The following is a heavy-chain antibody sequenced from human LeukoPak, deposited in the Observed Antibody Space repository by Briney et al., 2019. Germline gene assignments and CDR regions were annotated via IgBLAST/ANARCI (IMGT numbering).Heavy chain of an antibody. V-gene: IGHV3-30*02. D-gene: IGHD2-15*01. J-gene: IGHJ3*02. CDR2: IRYDESTK. CDR3: ARDSDVAVVVAAIWGPSDAFDI. Sequence: GGSLRLSCAASGFAFSRYGMHWVRQAPGKGLEWVAFIRYDESTKYYADSAKGRFTISRDNAKNSLYLQMNSLRAEDTAVYYCARDSDVAVVVAAIWGPSDAFDIWGQGTMVTVSS. CDR1: GFAFSRYG.